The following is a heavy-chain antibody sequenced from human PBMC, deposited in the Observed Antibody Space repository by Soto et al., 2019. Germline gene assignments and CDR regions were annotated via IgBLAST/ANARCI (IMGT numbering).Heavy chain of an antibody. CDR3: ARETAKYSYIDY. V-gene: IGHV4-59*01. D-gene: IGHD5-18*01. Sequence: PSETLSLTCTVSGGSISSYYWSWIRQPPGKGLEWIGYIYYSGSTNYNPSLKSRVTISVDTSKNQFSLKLSSVTAADTAVYYCARETAKYSYIDYWGQGTLVTVSS. J-gene: IGHJ4*02. CDR1: GGSISSYY. CDR2: IYYSGST.